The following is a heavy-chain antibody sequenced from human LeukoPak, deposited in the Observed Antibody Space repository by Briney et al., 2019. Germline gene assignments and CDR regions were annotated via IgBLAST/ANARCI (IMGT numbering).Heavy chain of an antibody. CDR1: GYSISSGYY. Sequence: SETLSLTCTVSGYSISSGYYWGWIRQPPGKGLEWIGEINHSGSTNYNPSLKSRVTISVDTSKNQFSLKLSSVTAADTAVYYCARGHNRYSSSSPPAYWGQGTLVTVSS. V-gene: IGHV4-38-2*02. J-gene: IGHJ4*02. CDR3: ARGHNRYSSSSPPAY. CDR2: INHSGST. D-gene: IGHD6-13*01.